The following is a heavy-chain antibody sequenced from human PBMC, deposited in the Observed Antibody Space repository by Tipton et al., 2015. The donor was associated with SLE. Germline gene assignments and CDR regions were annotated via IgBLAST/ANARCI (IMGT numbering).Heavy chain of an antibody. V-gene: IGHV4-39*07. J-gene: IGHJ4*02. CDR2: ISYSGTT. CDR1: GGSISSSSYS. D-gene: IGHD3-22*01. Sequence: TLSLTCSVSGGSISSSSYSWGWIRQSPGKELEWIGSISYSGTTYYNPSLKSRVTISVHTSKNQFSLRLSSVTAADTAIYYCARQRGSGYLLDYWGQGTLVTVSS. CDR3: ARQRGSGYLLDY.